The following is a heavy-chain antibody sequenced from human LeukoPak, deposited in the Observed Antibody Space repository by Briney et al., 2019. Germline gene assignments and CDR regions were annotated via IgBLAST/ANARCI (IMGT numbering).Heavy chain of an antibody. CDR2: IYYSGST. Sequence: SETLSLTCTVSGGSISSYYWSWIRQPPGKGLEWIGYIYYSGSTNYNPSLKSRVTISVDTSKNQFSLKLSSVTAADTAVYYCARQLKNYYDSSGYLVDYWGQGTLVTVSS. V-gene: IGHV4-59*08. J-gene: IGHJ4*02. D-gene: IGHD3-22*01. CDR1: GGSISSYY. CDR3: ARQLKNYYDSSGYLVDY.